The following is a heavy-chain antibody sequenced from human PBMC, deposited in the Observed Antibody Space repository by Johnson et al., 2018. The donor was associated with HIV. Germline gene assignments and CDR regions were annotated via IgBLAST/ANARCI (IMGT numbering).Heavy chain of an antibody. V-gene: IGHV3-25*04. Sequence: QLVESGGGLVQRGGSLRLSCAASGFTFKTWIRQAPGNGLELVGPVNPSGDSPYLIDSGPDRFNISGDNAKNTLHLQMNSLRAEDTAVYYCATRDPTHRPGVFDIWGQGTMVTISS. CDR1: GFTFK. CDR3: ATRDPTHRPGVFDI. D-gene: IGHD1-14*01. CDR2: VNPSGDSP. J-gene: IGHJ3*02.